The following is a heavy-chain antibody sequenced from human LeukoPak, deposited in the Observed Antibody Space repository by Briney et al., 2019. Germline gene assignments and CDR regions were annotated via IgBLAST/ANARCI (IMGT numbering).Heavy chain of an antibody. CDR3: ARDQTWGYYMDV. Sequence: GASVKVSCKASGYTFTGYYMHRVRQAPGQGLEWMGWINPNSGGTNYAQKFQGRVTMTRDTSISTVYMELSRLRSDDTAVYYCARDQTWGYYMDVWGKGTTVTVSS. V-gene: IGHV1-2*02. D-gene: IGHD1-26*01. CDR1: GYTFTGYY. CDR2: INPNSGGT. J-gene: IGHJ6*03.